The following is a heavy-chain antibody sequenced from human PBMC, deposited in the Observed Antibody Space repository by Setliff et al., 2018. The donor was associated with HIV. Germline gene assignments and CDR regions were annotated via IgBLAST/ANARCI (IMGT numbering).Heavy chain of an antibody. V-gene: IGHV4-39*01. J-gene: IGHJ4*02. CDR1: GGSISSTSYY. D-gene: IGHD3-10*01. Sequence: SETLSLICTVSGGSISSTSYYWGWIRQSPGKGLEWIGSIYCSGTTYYNPSLKSRATVSVDTSKNQFSLILTSVTAADTAVYYCARRLLRGVRGPPCFDYWGQGTLVTVSS. CDR3: ARRLLRGVRGPPCFDY. CDR2: IYCSGTT.